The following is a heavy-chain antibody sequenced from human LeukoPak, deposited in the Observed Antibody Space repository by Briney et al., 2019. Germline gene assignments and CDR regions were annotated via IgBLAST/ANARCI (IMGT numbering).Heavy chain of an antibody. CDR3: ASLDTATIQTGGY. CDR1: GFTFSSYA. CDR2: ISGSGGST. J-gene: IGHJ4*02. V-gene: IGHV3-23*01. Sequence: GGSLRLSCAASGFTFSSYAMSWVRQAPGEGLEWVSAISGSGGSTYYADSVKGRFTISRDNSKNTLYLQMNSLRAEDTAVYYCASLDTATIQTGGYWGQGTLVTVSS. D-gene: IGHD5-18*01.